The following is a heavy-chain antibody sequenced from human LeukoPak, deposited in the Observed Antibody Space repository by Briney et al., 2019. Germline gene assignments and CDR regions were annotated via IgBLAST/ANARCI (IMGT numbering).Heavy chain of an antibody. D-gene: IGHD3-9*01. CDR2: ISYDGSNK. J-gene: IGHJ4*02. CDR3: ATRVVFDWLLFDY. Sequence: GGSLRLSCAASGFTFSSYAMHWVRQAPGKGLEWVAVISYDGSNKYYADSVKGRFTISRDNSKNTLYLQMNSLRAEDTAVYYCATRVVFDWLLFDYWGQGTLVTVSS. CDR1: GFTFSSYA. V-gene: IGHV3-30*04.